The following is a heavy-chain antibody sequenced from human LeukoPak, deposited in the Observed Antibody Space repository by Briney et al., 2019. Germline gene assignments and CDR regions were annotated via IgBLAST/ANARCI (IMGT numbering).Heavy chain of an antibody. D-gene: IGHD2-2*01. CDR1: GYTLTELS. CDR3: ATVTMGAEYFQH. J-gene: IGHJ1*01. CDR2: FDPEDGET. Sequence: ASLKVSCKVSGYTLTELSMHWVRQAPGKGLEWMGGFDPEDGETIYAQKFQGRVTMTEDTSTDTAYMELSSLRSEDTAVYYCATVTMGAEYFQHWGQGTLVTVSS. V-gene: IGHV1-24*01.